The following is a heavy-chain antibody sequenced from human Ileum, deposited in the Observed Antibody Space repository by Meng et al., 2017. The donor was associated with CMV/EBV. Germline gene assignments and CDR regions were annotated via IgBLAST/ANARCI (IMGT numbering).Heavy chain of an antibody. CDR3: ARGGAHDGYFDA. CDR2: IHIGDAT. CDR1: GLTVTWNY. J-gene: IGHJ4*02. V-gene: IGHV3-53*01. D-gene: IGHD2-8*01. Sequence: VQWVEAGGGLFQPGGSPSLSCAASGLTVTWNYMSWVRQGPGKGLECIAHIHIGDATFYTDSVKGRFTISRDDSKNTLNLQMDSLRADDTAVYYCARGGAHDGYFDAWGQGTLVTVSS.